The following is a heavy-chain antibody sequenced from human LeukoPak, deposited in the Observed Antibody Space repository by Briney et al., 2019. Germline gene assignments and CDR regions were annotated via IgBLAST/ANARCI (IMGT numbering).Heavy chain of an antibody. V-gene: IGHV3-48*03. CDR2: ISSSGSTI. CDR3: AIEIAGDAFDI. D-gene: IGHD6-13*01. J-gene: IGHJ3*02. CDR1: GFTFSSYE. Sequence: PGGSLRLSCAASGFTFSSYEMNWVRQAPGKGLEWVSYISSSGSTIYYADSVKGRSTISRDNAKNSLYLQMNSLRAEDTAVYYCAIEIAGDAFDIWGQGTMVTVSS.